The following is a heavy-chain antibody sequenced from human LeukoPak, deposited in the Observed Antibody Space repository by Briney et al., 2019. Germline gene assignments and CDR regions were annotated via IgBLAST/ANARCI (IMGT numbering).Heavy chain of an antibody. J-gene: IGHJ5*02. CDR1: GYTFTGYY. Sequence: ASVKVPCKASGYTFTGYYMHWVRQAPGQGLEWMGLVNPNTGGTNYAQNFQGRVTMTRDTSISTAYMELSRLTSDDTAVYYCARGYCTGGSCYSRDWFDPWGQGTLVTVSS. CDR3: ARGYCTGGSCYSRDWFDP. CDR2: VNPNTGGT. V-gene: IGHV1-2*02. D-gene: IGHD2-15*01.